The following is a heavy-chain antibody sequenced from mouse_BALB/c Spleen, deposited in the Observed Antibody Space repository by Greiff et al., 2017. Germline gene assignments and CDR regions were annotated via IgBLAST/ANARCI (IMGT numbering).Heavy chain of an antibody. D-gene: IGHD2-3*01. J-gene: IGHJ2*01. CDR3: ARGRDGYYVPYYFDY. V-gene: IGHV5-6-5*01. Sequence: EVQLVESGGGLVKPGGSLKLSCAASGFTFSSYAMSWVRQTPEKRLEWVASISSGGSTYYPDSVKGRFTISRDNARNILYLQMSSLRSEDTAMYYCARGRDGYYVPYYFDYWGQGTTLTVSS. CDR2: ISSGGST. CDR1: GFTFSSYA.